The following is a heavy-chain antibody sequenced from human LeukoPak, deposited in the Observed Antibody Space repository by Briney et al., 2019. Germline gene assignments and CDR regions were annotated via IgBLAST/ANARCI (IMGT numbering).Heavy chain of an antibody. CDR1: GGSFSGYY. D-gene: IGHD6-13*01. V-gene: IGHV4-34*01. CDR3: ARGGPTGYSSSWYRAMPFDY. CDR2: INHSGST. J-gene: IGHJ4*02. Sequence: SETLSLTCAVYGGSFSGYYWSWIRQPPGKGLEWIGEINHSGSTNYNPSLKSRVTISVDTSKNQFSLKLSSVTAADTAVYYCARGGPTGYSSSWYRAMPFDYWGQGTLVTVSS.